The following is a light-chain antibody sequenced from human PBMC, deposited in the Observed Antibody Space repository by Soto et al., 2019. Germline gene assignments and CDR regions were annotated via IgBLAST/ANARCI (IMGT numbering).Light chain of an antibody. V-gene: IGKV1-12*01. Sequence: DFQMTQSPSSVSASVGDRVTITCRASQANSAWLAWYQQKPGKAPNLLIYATFSLQAGVPSRFSGGGSGTEFTLTISSLQPEDFATYYCQQASISQLTFGGGTKVDIK. CDR3: QQASISQLT. CDR2: ATF. J-gene: IGKJ4*01. CDR1: QANSAW.